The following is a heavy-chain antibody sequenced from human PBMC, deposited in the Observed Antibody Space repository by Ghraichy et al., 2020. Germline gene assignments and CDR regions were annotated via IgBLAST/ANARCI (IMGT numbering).Heavy chain of an antibody. CDR2: INDDGSEK. V-gene: IGHV3-7*01. D-gene: IGHD3-16*01. J-gene: IGHJ4*02. CDR1: GFTFNKNW. Sequence: GGSLRLSCAASGFTFNKNWISWVRQAPGKGLVWVANINDDGSEKNYADSVKGRFTVSRDNARNLLYLQINSLRGEDTAVYYCARDVFGGYFDYWGQGTLVTVSS. CDR3: ARDVFGGYFDY.